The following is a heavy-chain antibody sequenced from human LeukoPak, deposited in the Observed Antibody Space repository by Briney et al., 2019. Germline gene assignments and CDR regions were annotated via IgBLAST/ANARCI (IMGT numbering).Heavy chain of an antibody. CDR1: GFTFKNYA. V-gene: IGHV3-23*01. CDR2: FSVNGRDT. D-gene: IGHD6-13*01. Sequence: PGGSLRLSCAASGFTFKNYALSWVRQAPGRGLEWVSGFSVNGRDTYYADFVKGRFTIARDIAKNTLYLQMNSLRAEDTVTYYCAKPGRTAAGLFDSWGQGTLVTVSS. J-gene: IGHJ4*02. CDR3: AKPGRTAAGLFDS.